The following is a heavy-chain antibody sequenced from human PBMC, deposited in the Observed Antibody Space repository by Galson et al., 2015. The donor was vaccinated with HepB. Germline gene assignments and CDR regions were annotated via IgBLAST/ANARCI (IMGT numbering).Heavy chain of an antibody. CDR1: GVVFSSDW. D-gene: IGHD2-15*01. Sequence: SLRLSCAASGVVFSSDWMTWVRQIPGKGLEWVANINQDGSLRQYVDSVKGRFTASRDNAKNSLYLEMTSLRVEDTAVYYCAKDSASRIGDYWGQGALVTVSS. J-gene: IGHJ4*02. CDR2: INQDGSLR. CDR3: AKDSASRIGDY. V-gene: IGHV3-7*03.